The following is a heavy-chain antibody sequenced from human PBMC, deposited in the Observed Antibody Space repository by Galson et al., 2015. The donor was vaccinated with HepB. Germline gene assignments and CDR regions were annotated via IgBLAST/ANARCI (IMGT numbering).Heavy chain of an antibody. CDR3: TKNSLGYSSSWFDY. CDR2: ISGTGSRT. CDR1: GFTFSASY. Sequence: SLRLSCAASGFTFSASYMSWIRQAPGKGLEWVSSISGTGSRTEYADSVKGRFTISRDNSRKTLYLQMNSLRAEDTAVYYCTKNSLGYSSSWFDYWGQGTLVTVSS. V-gene: IGHV3-23*01. D-gene: IGHD6-13*01. J-gene: IGHJ4*02.